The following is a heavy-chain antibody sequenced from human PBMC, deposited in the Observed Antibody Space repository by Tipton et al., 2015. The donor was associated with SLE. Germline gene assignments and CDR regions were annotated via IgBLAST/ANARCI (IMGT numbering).Heavy chain of an antibody. D-gene: IGHD3-16*02. V-gene: IGHV4-61*02. CDR1: GYSINSGTYY. Sequence: TLSLTCTVSGYSINSGTYYWNWIRHPAGKGLEWIGRIYTSGATNYSPSFESRVTISVDKSKNHFSLKLTSVTAADTAVYYCARVGRLHLGELSPPFDYWGQGTLVTVSS. J-gene: IGHJ4*02. CDR3: ARVGRLHLGELSPPFDY. CDR2: IYTSGAT.